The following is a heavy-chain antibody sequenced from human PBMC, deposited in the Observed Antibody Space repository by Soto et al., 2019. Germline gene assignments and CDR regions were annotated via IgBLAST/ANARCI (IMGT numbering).Heavy chain of an antibody. CDR2: INGYTGNT. D-gene: IGHD3-16*01. CDR1: GYTFTSYG. CDR3: ARSWVTGKGGIDV. Sequence: ASVKVSCKASGYTFTSYGLSWVRQAPGQGLEWMGWINGYTGNTNYAQKFQGRVTMTTDTSTNTAYLDLWTLISDDTAVYYCARSWVTGKGGIDVWGPGTQVTVSS. J-gene: IGHJ6*02. V-gene: IGHV1-18*01.